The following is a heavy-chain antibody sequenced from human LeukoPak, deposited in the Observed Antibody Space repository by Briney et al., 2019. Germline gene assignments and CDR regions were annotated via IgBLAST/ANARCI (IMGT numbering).Heavy chain of an antibody. V-gene: IGHV4-59*08. D-gene: IGHD3-22*01. CDR3: ARRAFSSGYYYFDY. CDR2: IHYSGST. CDR1: GGSISSYY. J-gene: IGHJ4*02. Sequence: SETLSLTCTVSGGSISSYYWSWIRQPPGKGLEWIGYIHYSGSTNYNPSLKSRVTISVDTSKNQFSLKLSSVTAADTAVYYCARRAFSSGYYYFDYWGQGTLVTVSS.